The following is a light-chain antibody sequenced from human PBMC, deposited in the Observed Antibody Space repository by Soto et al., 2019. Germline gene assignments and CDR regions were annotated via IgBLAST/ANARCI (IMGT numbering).Light chain of an antibody. CDR2: WAS. J-gene: IGKJ3*01. V-gene: IGKV4-1*01. CDR3: QQYFNNPFT. CDR1: QSVFHSTTKKNY. Sequence: DIVMTQSPDSLAVSLGERATFNCKSSQSVFHSTTKKNYLAWYQQNPGQPPKLLISWASTRESGVPDRFSGSGSGTDFTLTISSLQAEDVAVYYCQQYFNNPFTFGPGTKVGI.